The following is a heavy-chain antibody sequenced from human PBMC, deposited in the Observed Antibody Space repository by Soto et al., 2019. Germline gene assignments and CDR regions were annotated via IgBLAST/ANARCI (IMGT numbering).Heavy chain of an antibody. Sequence: ASVKVSCKASGYTFTGYYIHWVRQAPGQGLERMGWINPNSGGTNYAQKFQGWVTMTRDTSISTAYMELSRLRSGDTAVYFCLREVPHTRMTTLTRRHFDYWGQGTLVTVSS. CDR3: LREVPHTRMTTLTRRHFDY. D-gene: IGHD4-17*01. CDR2: INPNSGGT. CDR1: GYTFTGYY. J-gene: IGHJ4*02. V-gene: IGHV1-2*04.